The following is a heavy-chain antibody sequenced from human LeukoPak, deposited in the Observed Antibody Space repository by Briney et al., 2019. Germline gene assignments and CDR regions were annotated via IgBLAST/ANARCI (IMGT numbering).Heavy chain of an antibody. D-gene: IGHD1-26*01. Sequence: LPGGSLRLSCEASGFTFSDYWMSWVRQAPGKGLEWVANINHDGRETYYVDSVKGRFTISRDNAKNSLFLQMNSLGVEDTAVYYCARAGGPGTVDYWGQGTLLTVSS. J-gene: IGHJ4*02. CDR2: INHDGRET. V-gene: IGHV3-7*03. CDR1: GFTFSDYW. CDR3: ARAGGPGTVDY.